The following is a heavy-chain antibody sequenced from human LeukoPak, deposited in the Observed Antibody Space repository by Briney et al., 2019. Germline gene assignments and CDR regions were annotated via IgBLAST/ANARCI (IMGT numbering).Heavy chain of an antibody. D-gene: IGHD3-9*01. V-gene: IGHV4-59*01. J-gene: IGHJ5*02. CDR3: ASALEGPTGNWFDP. Sequence: SETLSLTCTVSGGSISSYYWSWIRQPPGKGLEWIGYTYYSGSTNYNPSLKSRVAISVDTSKNQFSLKLSSVTAADTAVYYCASALEGPTGNWFDPWGQGTLVTVSS. CDR2: TYYSGST. CDR1: GGSISSYY.